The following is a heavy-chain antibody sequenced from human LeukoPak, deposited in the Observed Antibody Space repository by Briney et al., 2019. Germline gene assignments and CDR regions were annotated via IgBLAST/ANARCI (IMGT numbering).Heavy chain of an antibody. V-gene: IGHV3-53*01. Sequence: PGGSLRLSCAASGFAVKSSYMNWVRQAPGKGLEWVSALYAGGESYYADSVLGRFTISRDNSNNTVFLEMNSLTADDTAAYFCARDSAGNQYSSGNFDLWGQGTLVTVSS. CDR3: ARDSAGNQYSSGNFDL. J-gene: IGHJ4*02. CDR1: GFAVKSSY. CDR2: LYAGGES. D-gene: IGHD3-10*01.